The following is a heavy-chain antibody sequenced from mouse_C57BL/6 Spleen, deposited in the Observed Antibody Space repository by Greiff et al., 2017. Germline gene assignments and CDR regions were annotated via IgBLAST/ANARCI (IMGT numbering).Heavy chain of an antibody. V-gene: IGHV1-64*01. CDR1: GYTFTSYW. Sequence: QVQLQQPGAELVKPGASVKLSCKASGYTFTSYWMHWVKQRPGQGLEWIGMIHPNSGSTNYNEKFKSKATLTVDKSSSTAYMQLSSLTSEDSAVYYCARHYYGSREDYFDYWGQGTTLTVSS. CDR3: ARHYYGSREDYFDY. J-gene: IGHJ2*01. CDR2: IHPNSGST. D-gene: IGHD1-1*01.